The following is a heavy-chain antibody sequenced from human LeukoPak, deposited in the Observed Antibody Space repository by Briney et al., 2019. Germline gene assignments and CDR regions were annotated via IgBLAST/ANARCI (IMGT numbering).Heavy chain of an antibody. Sequence: KSGETLTLTCAVSGGSFSGYYWSWIRQPPGKGLEWIGAISHSGSTKYNSTLNSQVTISVVTPKNKFSLELSSVTDADTAVYYCASGISVDWGQGTLVTVSS. D-gene: IGHD3-3*02. V-gene: IGHV4-34*01. CDR2: ISHSGST. CDR1: GGSFSGYY. J-gene: IGHJ4*02. CDR3: ASGISVD.